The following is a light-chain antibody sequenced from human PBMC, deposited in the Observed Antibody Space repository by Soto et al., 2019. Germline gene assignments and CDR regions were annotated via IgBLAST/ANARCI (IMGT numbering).Light chain of an antibody. Sequence: QSVLTQPPSVSAAPGQKVTIPCSGSYSNIGNNYVSWYQHCPGTTPKLLIFDNNKRPSVIPDRFSGSRAGTSATLGITGLQTGDEADYYCGTWDISLSVVFGGGTKLTVL. J-gene: IGLJ2*01. V-gene: IGLV1-51*01. CDR3: GTWDISLSVV. CDR1: YSNIGNNY. CDR2: DNN.